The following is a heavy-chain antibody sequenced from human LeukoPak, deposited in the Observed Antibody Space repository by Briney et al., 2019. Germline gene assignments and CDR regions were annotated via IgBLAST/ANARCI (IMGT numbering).Heavy chain of an antibody. CDR3: ARDLELSAVYYFDS. CDR2: ISSGSEK. CDR1: GFTFSIFP. J-gene: IGHJ4*02. D-gene: IGHD3-3*01. Sequence: GGSLRLSCEASGFTFSIFPIHWVRQAPGKRLEWVALISSGSEKYYADSVKGRFTISRDNSKNMLYLQMNSLRADDTAVYYCARDLELSAVYYFDSWGQGTLVIVSS. V-gene: IGHV3-30*04.